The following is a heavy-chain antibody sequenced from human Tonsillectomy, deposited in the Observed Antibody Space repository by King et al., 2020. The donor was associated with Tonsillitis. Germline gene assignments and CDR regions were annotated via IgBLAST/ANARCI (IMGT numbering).Heavy chain of an antibody. J-gene: IGHJ4*02. Sequence: QLVQSGGGLVQPGGSLRLSCAASGFTFSTYWMNWVRQSPGKGLEWVSSISSSSSYIYYADSVKGRFTVSRDNAKNSLYLQMNSLRAEDTAVYYCARKAGWQQPIDYWGQGTLVTVSS. V-gene: IGHV3-21*06. CDR3: ARKAGWQQPIDY. CDR2: ISSSSSYI. CDR1: GFTFSTYW. D-gene: IGHD6-13*01.